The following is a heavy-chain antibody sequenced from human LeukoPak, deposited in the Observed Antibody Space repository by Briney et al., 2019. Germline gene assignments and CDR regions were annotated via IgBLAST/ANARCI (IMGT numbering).Heavy chain of an antibody. D-gene: IGHD3-10*01. CDR3: VNILFG. Sequence: GGSPRLSCAVSGFTFSSYWMHWVRQVPGEGLVWVSRISSDGSTTTYADSVKGRFTISRDNAKNTLYLQMNSLRAEDTAVYYCVNILFGWGQGTLVTVSS. V-gene: IGHV3-74*01. J-gene: IGHJ4*02. CDR1: GFTFSSYW. CDR2: ISSDGSTT.